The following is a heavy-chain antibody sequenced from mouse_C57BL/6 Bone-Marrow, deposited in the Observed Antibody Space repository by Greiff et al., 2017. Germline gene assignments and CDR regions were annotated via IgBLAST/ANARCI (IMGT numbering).Heavy chain of an antibody. J-gene: IGHJ4*01. CDR1: GFTFSSYA. Sequence: EVQRVESGGGLVKPGGSLKLSCAASGFTFSSYAMSWVRQTPEKRLEWVATISDGGSYTYYPDNVKGRFTISRDNAKNNLYLQMSHLKSEDTAMYYCAREGLLRAMDYWGQGTSGTVSS. D-gene: IGHD1-1*01. CDR3: AREGLLRAMDY. CDR2: ISDGGSYT. V-gene: IGHV5-4*01.